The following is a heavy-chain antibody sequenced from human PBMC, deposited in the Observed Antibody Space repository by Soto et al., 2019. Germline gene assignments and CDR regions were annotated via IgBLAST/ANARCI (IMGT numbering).Heavy chain of an antibody. J-gene: IGHJ3*02. CDR2: IIPISGTA. CDR3: ARNGFRAVEGAFDI. CDR1: GGTFSSYA. D-gene: IGHD6-19*01. V-gene: IGHV1-69*01. Sequence: QVQLVQSGAEVKKPGSSVKVSCKASGGTFSSYAISWVRQAPGQGLEWMGGIIPISGTANYAQKFQGRVTITADESTGTAYMALCSLRSEDTAVYYCARNGFRAVEGAFDIWGQGTMVTVSS.